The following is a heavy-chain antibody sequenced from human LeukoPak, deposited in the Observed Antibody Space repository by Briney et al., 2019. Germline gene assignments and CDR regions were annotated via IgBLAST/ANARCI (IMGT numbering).Heavy chain of an antibody. CDR3: VRLRRNSDTSGFYYYYYF. D-gene: IGHD3-22*01. V-gene: IGHV3-21*01. J-gene: IGHJ4*02. CDR1: GYSLSSYS. CDR2: ISVWSNYI. Sequence: PGGSLRLSCVDSGYSLSSYSIIWVRQAPGKGLEWVSSISVWSNYICYADSVRGRFSISRDDARDSLYLQMNRLRAEDTAVYYCVRLRRNSDTSGFYYYYYFWGQGTLVTVSS.